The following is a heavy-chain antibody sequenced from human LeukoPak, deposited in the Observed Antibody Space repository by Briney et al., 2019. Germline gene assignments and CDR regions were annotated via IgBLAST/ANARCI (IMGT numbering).Heavy chain of an antibody. Sequence: ASVKVSCKASGYTFTSYYMHWVRQAPGQGLERMGIINPSGGSTSYAQKFQGRVTMTRDTSTSTVYMELSSLRSEDTAVYYCARTSQLLWFGELYRYFDYWGQGTLVTVSS. CDR3: ARTSQLLWFGELYRYFDY. J-gene: IGHJ4*02. CDR2: INPSGGST. D-gene: IGHD3-10*01. CDR1: GYTFTSYY. V-gene: IGHV1-46*01.